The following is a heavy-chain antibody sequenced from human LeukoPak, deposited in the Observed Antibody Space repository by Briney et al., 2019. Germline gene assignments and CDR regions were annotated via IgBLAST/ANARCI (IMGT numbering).Heavy chain of an antibody. CDR3: ARGSDIVVVPAAINWFDP. D-gene: IGHD2-2*01. CDR2: MNPNSGNT. J-gene: IGHJ5*02. CDR1: RYTFTKYD. Sequence: ASVNDSFKATRYTFTKYDINWVRQATGQGLEWMGWMNPNSGNTGYLQKFQGRVTMTRNTSISTAYMELSSLRSEDTAVYYCARGSDIVVVPAAINWFDPWGQGTLVTVSS. V-gene: IGHV1-8*01.